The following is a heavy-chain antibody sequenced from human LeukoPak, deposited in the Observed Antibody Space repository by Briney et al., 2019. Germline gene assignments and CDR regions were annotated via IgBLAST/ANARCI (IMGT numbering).Heavy chain of an antibody. CDR3: ARGHYYETSGYPNWFEP. CDR1: GFTFSAFD. Sequence: GGSLRLSCAASGFTFSAFDMHWVRQAPGKGLEWVAFIAYDGSNRIYADSVRGRFTISRDNPKNTLYLQMNSLRTEDTAVYYCARGHYYETSGYPNWFEPWGQGTLVTVSS. CDR2: IAYDGSNR. J-gene: IGHJ5*02. D-gene: IGHD3-22*01. V-gene: IGHV3-30*02.